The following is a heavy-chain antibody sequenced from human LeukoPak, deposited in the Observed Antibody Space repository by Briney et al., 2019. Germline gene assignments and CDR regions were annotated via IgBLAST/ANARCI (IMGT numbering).Heavy chain of an antibody. Sequence: GGSLRLSCAASGFTFSSYAMSWVRQAPGKGLEWVSAISGSGGSTYYADSVKGRFTISRDNSKNTLYLQMNSLRAEDTAVYYCARSSDSSSLQYFQHWGQGALVTVSS. CDR2: ISGSGGST. V-gene: IGHV3-23*01. J-gene: IGHJ1*01. D-gene: IGHD6-6*01. CDR1: GFTFSSYA. CDR3: ARSSDSSSLQYFQH.